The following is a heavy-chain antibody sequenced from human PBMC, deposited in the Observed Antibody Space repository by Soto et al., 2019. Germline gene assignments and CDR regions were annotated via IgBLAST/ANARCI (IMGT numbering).Heavy chain of an antibody. CDR3: ARVSREVVPAAIDY. CDR2: INSDGSST. J-gene: IGHJ4*02. Sequence: EVQLVESGGGLVQPGGSLRLSRAASGFTFSSYWIHWVRQAPGKGLVWVSRINSDGSSTTYADSVKGRFTISRDNAKNTLYLQMTSLRAEDTAVYYCARVSREVVPAAIDYWGQGTLVTVSS. CDR1: GFTFSSYW. V-gene: IGHV3-74*01. D-gene: IGHD2-2*01.